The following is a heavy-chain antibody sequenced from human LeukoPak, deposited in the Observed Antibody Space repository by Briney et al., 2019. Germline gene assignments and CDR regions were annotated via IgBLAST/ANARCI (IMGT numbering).Heavy chain of an antibody. V-gene: IGHV1-18*01. CDR2: ISAYNGNT. CDR3: AREDSGSYGTSFDY. CDR1: GGTFSSYA. J-gene: IGHJ4*02. Sequence: ASVKVSCKASGGTFSSYAISWVRQAPGQGLEWMGWISAYNGNTNYAQKLQGRVTMTTDTSTSTAYMELRSLRSDDTAVYYCAREDSGSYGTSFDYWGQGTLVTVSS. D-gene: IGHD1-26*01.